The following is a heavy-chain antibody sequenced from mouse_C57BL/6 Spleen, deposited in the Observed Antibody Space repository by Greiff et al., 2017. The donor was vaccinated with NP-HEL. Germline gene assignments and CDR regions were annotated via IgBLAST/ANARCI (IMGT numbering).Heavy chain of an antibody. J-gene: IGHJ2*01. V-gene: IGHV5-4*01. CDR3: AREGTGIHY. Sequence: EVKVVESGGGLVKPGGSLKLSCAASGFTFSSYAMSWVRQTPEKRLEWVATISDGGSYTYYPAPVKGRVTISRDNAKNNLYLQMSHLKSEDTAMYYCAREGTGIHYWGQGTTLTVSS. D-gene: IGHD4-1*01. CDR2: ISDGGSYT. CDR1: GFTFSSYA.